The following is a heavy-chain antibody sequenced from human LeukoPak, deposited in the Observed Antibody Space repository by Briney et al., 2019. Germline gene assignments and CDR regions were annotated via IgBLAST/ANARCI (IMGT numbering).Heavy chain of an antibody. CDR2: IYYSGST. CDR3: ARHISGGSHAFDI. J-gene: IGHJ3*02. V-gene: IGHV4-59*08. Sequence: SETLSLTCTVSGGSISSYYWSWIRQPPGKGLEWIGYIYYSGSTNYNPSLKSRVTISVDTSKNQFSLKLSSVTAADTAVYYCARHISGGSHAFDIWGQGTMVSVSS. CDR1: GGSISSYY. D-gene: IGHD3-10*01.